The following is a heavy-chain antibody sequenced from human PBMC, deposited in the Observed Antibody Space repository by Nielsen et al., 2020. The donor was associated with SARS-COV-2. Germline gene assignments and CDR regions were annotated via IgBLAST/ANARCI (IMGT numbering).Heavy chain of an antibody. D-gene: IGHD4-23*01. CDR3: ASGSTVAG. CDR2: ISSSSSYI. Sequence: WIRQPPGKGLEWVSSISSSSSYIYYADSVKGRFTISRDNAKNSLYLQMNSLRAEDTAVYYCASGSTVAGWGQGTLVPSPQ. V-gene: IGHV3-21*01. J-gene: IGHJ4*02.